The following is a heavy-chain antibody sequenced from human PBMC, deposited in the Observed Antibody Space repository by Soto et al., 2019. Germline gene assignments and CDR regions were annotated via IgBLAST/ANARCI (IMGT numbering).Heavy chain of an antibody. V-gene: IGHV3-23*01. D-gene: IGHD6-19*01. CDR1: GFTFSSYA. CDR2: ISGSGGST. Sequence: EVQLLESGGGLVQPGGSLRLSCAASGFTFSSYAMSWVRQAPGKGLEWVSAISGSGGSTYYADSVKGRFTISRDNSKNKLYLQMNSLGAEDTAVYYCAKDPRYSRGWYSDYWGQGTLVTVSS. J-gene: IGHJ4*02. CDR3: AKDPRYSRGWYSDY.